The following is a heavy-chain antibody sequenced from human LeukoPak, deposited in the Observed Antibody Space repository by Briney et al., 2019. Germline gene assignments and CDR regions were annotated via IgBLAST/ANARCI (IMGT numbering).Heavy chain of an antibody. CDR1: GASISSHNYY. V-gene: IGHV4-39*07. D-gene: IGHD6-13*01. CDR2: FYYTGST. CDR3: ARIAAAGRPFDY. Sequence: PSETLSLTCTVSGASISSHNYYWGWIRQPPGTGLEWIANFYYTGSTSYTPSPNGRVTISVDTSQNQFSLKLSSVTAADTAVYYCARIAAAGRPFDYWGQGTLVTVSS. J-gene: IGHJ4*02.